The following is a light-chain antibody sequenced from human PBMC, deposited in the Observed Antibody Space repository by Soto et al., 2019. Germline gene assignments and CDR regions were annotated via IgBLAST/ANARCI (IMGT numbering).Light chain of an antibody. CDR1: QSISSW. J-gene: IGKJ2*01. CDR2: DAS. Sequence: DIQMTQSPSTLSASVGDRVTITCRASQSISSWLAWYQQKPGKAPKLLIYDASSLESGVPSRFSGSGSGTEFTLTISSLPPDDFATYDCQQYNSYLVTFGQGNKLEIK. CDR3: QQYNSYLVT. V-gene: IGKV1-5*01.